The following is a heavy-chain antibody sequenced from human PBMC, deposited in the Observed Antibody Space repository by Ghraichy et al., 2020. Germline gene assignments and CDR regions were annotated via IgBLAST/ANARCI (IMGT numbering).Heavy chain of an antibody. J-gene: IGHJ4*02. CDR3: ARLYYYGSGSYSDY. CDR2: IYYSGST. D-gene: IGHD3-10*01. CDR1: GGSISSYY. Sequence: SETLSLTCTVSGGSISSYYWSWIRQPPGKGLEWIGYIYYSGSTNYNPSLKSRVTISVDTSKNQFSLKLSSVTAADTAVYYCARLYYYGSGSYSDYWGQGTLVTVSS. V-gene: IGHV4-59*01.